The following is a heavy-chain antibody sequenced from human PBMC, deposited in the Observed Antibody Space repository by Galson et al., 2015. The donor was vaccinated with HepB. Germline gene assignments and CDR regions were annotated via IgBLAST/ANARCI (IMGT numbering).Heavy chain of an antibody. V-gene: IGHV3-20*04. CDR2: INRNCGST. J-gene: IGHJ4*02. Sequence: SLRLSCAASGFTSDDYGMSRAPQAPGKGLGWVSGINRNCGSTGYADCVKGRFTISRDKAKKSLYLQMNSLRAEDTAFYYCARETYSGYDSGGYWGQGTLVTVSS. D-gene: IGHD5-12*01. CDR1: GFTSDDYG. CDR3: ARETYSGYDSGGY.